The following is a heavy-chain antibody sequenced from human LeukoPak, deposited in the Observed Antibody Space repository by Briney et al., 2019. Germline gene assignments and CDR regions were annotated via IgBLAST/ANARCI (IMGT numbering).Heavy chain of an antibody. CDR2: IRYDGSNK. CDR3: AGTSGSYYGRAVDY. CDR1: GFTFSSYG. J-gene: IGHJ4*02. V-gene: IGHV3-30*02. Sequence: PGGSLRLSCAASGFTFSSYGMHWVRQAPGKGLEWVAFIRYDGSNKYYADSVKGRFTISRDNSKNTLYLQMNSLRAEDTAVYYCAGTSGSYYGRAVDYWGQGTLVTVSS. D-gene: IGHD1-26*01.